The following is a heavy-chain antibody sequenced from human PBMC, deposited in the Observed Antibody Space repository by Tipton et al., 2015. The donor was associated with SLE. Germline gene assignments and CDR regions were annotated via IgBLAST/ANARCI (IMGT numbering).Heavy chain of an antibody. Sequence: TLSLTCTVSGDSITRSDCYWGWIRQPPGKGLEWIGNVYYSGSTYYYPSLKSRITISVDTSKNQISLEVRSVTAADTAVYYCVRLRSKVLIDYWGQGTLVTVSS. J-gene: IGHJ4*02. V-gene: IGHV4-39*07. CDR2: VYYSGST. CDR3: VRLRSKVLIDY. D-gene: IGHD2-8*01. CDR1: GDSITRSDCY.